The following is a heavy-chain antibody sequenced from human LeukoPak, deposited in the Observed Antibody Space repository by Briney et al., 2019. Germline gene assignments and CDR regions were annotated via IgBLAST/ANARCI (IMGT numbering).Heavy chain of an antibody. Sequence: GGSLRLSCAASGFTFSSYAMSWVRQAPGKGLEWVSAISGSGGSTYYADSVKGRFTISRDNSKNTLYLQMNSLRAEDTAVYYCAKDIRGYDSSGYYLGFDYWGQGTLVTVSS. V-gene: IGHV3-23*01. CDR1: GFTFSSYA. J-gene: IGHJ4*02. CDR2: ISGSGGST. CDR3: AKDIRGYDSSGYYLGFDY. D-gene: IGHD3-22*01.